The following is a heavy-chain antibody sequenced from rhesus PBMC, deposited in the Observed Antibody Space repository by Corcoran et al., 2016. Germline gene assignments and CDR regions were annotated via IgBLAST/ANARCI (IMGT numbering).Heavy chain of an antibody. CDR3: AKDPTIFGLVRFKGFDV. J-gene: IGHJ5-1*01. V-gene: IGHV3S5*01. CDR1: GFTFSSYG. Sequence: EVQLVETGGGLVQPGGSLKLSCAASGFTFSSYGMSWVRQAPGKGLEWVSSIISGGGSKYYADSVKGRFTISRDNSKNTLSLQMNSLRAEDTAVYYCAKDPTIFGLVRFKGFDVWGPGVLVTVSS. D-gene: IGHD3-3*01. CDR2: IISGGGSK.